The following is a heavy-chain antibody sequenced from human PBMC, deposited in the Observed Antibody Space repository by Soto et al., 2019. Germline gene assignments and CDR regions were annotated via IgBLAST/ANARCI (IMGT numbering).Heavy chain of an antibody. V-gene: IGHV4-59*03. Sequence: SETLSLTCTVSGGSINNYYWNWIRQPPGKGLEWIGNIYYSGSTNYNPSLKSRVTISTDTSKEEFSLNLNSVAAADTAVYYCAVSTGSSQYYFDSVGQGALVTVSS. J-gene: IGHJ4*02. D-gene: IGHD3-22*01. CDR2: IYYSGST. CDR1: GGSINNYY. CDR3: AVSTGSSQYYFDS.